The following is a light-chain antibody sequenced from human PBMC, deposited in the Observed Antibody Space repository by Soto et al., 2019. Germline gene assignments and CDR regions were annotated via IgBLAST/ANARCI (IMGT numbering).Light chain of an antibody. CDR2: DAF. CDR3: QQYHTFPLT. V-gene: IGKV1-5*01. J-gene: IGKJ4*01. CDR1: QNINNW. Sequence: DIQMTQSPSTLSASVGDRVTITCRASQNINNWMAWYHQKPGEAPKLLIYDAFSLQTGVPFTFSGSGSGTEFSLTISSLQPDDLGTYYCQQYHTFPLTFGGGTNVDIK.